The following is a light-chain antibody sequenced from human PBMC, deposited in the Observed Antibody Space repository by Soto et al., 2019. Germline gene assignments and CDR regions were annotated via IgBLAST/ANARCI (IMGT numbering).Light chain of an antibody. CDR3: QQYAVSPET. CDR2: GAS. J-gene: IGKJ1*01. Sequence: EIVLTQSPGSLSLSPGDSATLSCRASQTVTRAYIAWYHLRPGQLPRLLIFGASTRAPGVPDRFSGSGSGTDFTLAISGLEPEDFAVYYCQQYAVSPETFGQGTKVEIK. V-gene: IGKV3-20*01. CDR1: QTVTRAY.